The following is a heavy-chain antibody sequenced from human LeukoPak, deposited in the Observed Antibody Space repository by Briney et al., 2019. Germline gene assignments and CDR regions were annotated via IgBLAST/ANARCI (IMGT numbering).Heavy chain of an antibody. CDR1: GFTFSSYW. V-gene: IGHV3-7*01. J-gene: IGHJ4*02. CDR2: IKQDGSEK. Sequence: GGSLRLSCAASGFTFSSYWISWVRQAPGKGLEWVANIKQDGSEKYYVDSVKGRFTISRDNAKNSLYLQMNSLRAEDTAVYYCARGRPLMDYWGQGTLVTVSS. D-gene: IGHD2-2*03. CDR3: ARGRPLMDY.